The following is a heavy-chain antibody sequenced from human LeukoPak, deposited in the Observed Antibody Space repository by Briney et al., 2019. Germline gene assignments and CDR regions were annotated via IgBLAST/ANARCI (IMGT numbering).Heavy chain of an antibody. Sequence: ASVKVSCKASGYTFTGYYMHWVRQAPGQGLEWMVWINPNSGGTNYAQKFQGRVTMTRDTSISTAYMELSRLGSDDTAVYYCHGVWQLPARDWFDPWGQGTLVTVSS. CDR3: HGVWQLPARDWFDP. V-gene: IGHV1-2*02. D-gene: IGHD6-6*01. CDR1: GYTFTGYY. J-gene: IGHJ5*02. CDR2: INPNSGGT.